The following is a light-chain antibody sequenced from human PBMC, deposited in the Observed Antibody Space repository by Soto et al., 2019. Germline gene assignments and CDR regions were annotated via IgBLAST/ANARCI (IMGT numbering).Light chain of an antibody. CDR1: QSVRSNY. V-gene: IGKV3-20*01. CDR2: DAS. Sequence: ETVLTQSPGTLSLSPGERASLSCRASQSVRSNYLACYQQKPGQAPRLLIYDASSRATGIPDRFSGNGSGTDFTLTISRREPEDFVVYYCQQYGSSPPSIFGQGTRLEIK. CDR3: QQYGSSPPSI. J-gene: IGKJ5*01.